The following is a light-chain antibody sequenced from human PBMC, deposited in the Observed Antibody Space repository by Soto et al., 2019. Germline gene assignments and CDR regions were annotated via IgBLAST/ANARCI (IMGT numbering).Light chain of an antibody. Sequence: DIQMTQSPSSVSASVGDRVTITCRASQGIASWLAWYQQKPGRAPNLLIYAASRLQIGVTSRFSGSGSGTDFTLSISSLQPEDFATYYCQQANSFPPTFGRGTKVEIK. V-gene: IGKV1-12*01. J-gene: IGKJ1*01. CDR3: QQANSFPPT. CDR1: QGIASW. CDR2: AAS.